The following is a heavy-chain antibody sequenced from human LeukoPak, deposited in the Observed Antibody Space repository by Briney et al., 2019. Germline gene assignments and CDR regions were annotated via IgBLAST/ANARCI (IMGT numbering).Heavy chain of an antibody. J-gene: IGHJ4*02. Sequence: ASVKVSCKASGYTFTSYGISWVRQAPGQGLEWMGWISAYNGNTNYAQKLQGRVTMTTDTSTSTAYMELRSLRSDDTAVYYCARLAGDGSGSYYNPFDYWGQGTLVTVSS. V-gene: IGHV1-18*01. CDR2: ISAYNGNT. CDR1: GYTFTSYG. D-gene: IGHD3-10*01. CDR3: ARLAGDGSGSYYNPFDY.